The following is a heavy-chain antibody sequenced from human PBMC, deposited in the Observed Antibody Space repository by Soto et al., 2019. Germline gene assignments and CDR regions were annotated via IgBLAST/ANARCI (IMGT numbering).Heavy chain of an antibody. J-gene: IGHJ5*02. CDR3: ARGLSYYDFWSGYYGWFDP. V-gene: IGHV1-18*01. CDR2: ISAYNGNT. CDR1: GYTFTSYG. D-gene: IGHD3-3*01. Sequence: QVQLVQSGAEVKKPGASVKVSCKASGYTFTSYGISWVRQAPGQGLEWMGWISAYNGNTNYAQKFQGRVTMTRNTSISTAYMELSSLRSEDTAVYYCARGLSYYDFWSGYYGWFDPWGQGTLVTVSS.